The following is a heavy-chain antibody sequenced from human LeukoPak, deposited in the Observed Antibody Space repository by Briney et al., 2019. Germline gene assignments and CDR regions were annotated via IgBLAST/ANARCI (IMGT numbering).Heavy chain of an antibody. CDR1: GFTFSSYA. Sequence: GRSLRLSCAASGFTFSSYAMHWVRQAPGKGLEWVAVISYDGSNKYYADSVKGRFTISRDNSKNTLYLQMNSLRAEDTAVYYCADSGWLNWGQGTLVTVSS. D-gene: IGHD6-19*01. CDR3: ADSGWLN. J-gene: IGHJ4*02. CDR2: ISYDGSNK. V-gene: IGHV3-30-3*01.